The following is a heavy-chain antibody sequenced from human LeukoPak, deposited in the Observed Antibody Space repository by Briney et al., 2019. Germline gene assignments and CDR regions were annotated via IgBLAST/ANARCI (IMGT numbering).Heavy chain of an antibody. CDR3: ARQTVGATTNDFDY. J-gene: IGHJ4*02. V-gene: IGHV4-39*01. Sequence: PSETLSLTCAVSGGSISSNSYYWGWSRQPPGKGLEWIGSIYYSGSTYYNPSLKSRVTISVDTSKNQFSLKLSSVTAADTAVYYCARQTVGATTNDFDYWGQGTLVTVSS. CDR1: GGSISSNSYY. D-gene: IGHD1-26*01. CDR2: IYYSGST.